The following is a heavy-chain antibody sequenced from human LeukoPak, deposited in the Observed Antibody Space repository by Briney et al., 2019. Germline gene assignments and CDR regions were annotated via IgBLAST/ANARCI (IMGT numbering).Heavy chain of an antibody. J-gene: IGHJ4*02. CDR1: GFTFSTYW. CDR3: AKSPKASGSSTFDY. V-gene: IGHV3-74*01. Sequence: GRSLRPSCAASGFTFSTYWMHWVRQAPGKGLVWVSRINSDGSSTSYADSVKGRFTISRDNSKNTLYLQMNSLRAEDTAVYYCAKSPKASGSSTFDYWGQGTLVTVSS. D-gene: IGHD1-26*01. CDR2: INSDGSST.